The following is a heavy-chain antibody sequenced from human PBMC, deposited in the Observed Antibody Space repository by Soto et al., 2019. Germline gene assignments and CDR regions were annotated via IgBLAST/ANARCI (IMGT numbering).Heavy chain of an antibody. D-gene: IGHD3-10*01. CDR1: GGTFSSYA. CDR2: IIPIFGTA. J-gene: IGHJ4*02. V-gene: IGHV1-69*13. Sequence: SVKVSCKASGGTFSSYAISWVRQAPGQGLEWMGGIIPIFGTANYAQKFQGRVTITADESTSTAYMELSSLRSEDTAVYYCARERYITMVRGVITHAGPFDYWGQGTLVTVSS. CDR3: ARERYITMVRGVITHAGPFDY.